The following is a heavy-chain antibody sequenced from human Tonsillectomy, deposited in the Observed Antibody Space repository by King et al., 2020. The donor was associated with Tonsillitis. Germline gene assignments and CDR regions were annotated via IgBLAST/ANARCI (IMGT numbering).Heavy chain of an antibody. Sequence: ITLKESGLTQVEPPQTLTLTCTFSGFSLTTSGVGVAWILQPPGEALGWLGVIFWVDYIRYSPSLKSRPTITKETSKNQVVLTMTNMDPVDTATYFCAHSPITETGTYWGLGTLVTVSS. D-gene: IGHD1-7*01. CDR2: IFWVDYI. J-gene: IGHJ4*02. V-gene: IGHV2-5*02. CDR3: AHSPITETGTY. CDR1: GFSLTTSGVG.